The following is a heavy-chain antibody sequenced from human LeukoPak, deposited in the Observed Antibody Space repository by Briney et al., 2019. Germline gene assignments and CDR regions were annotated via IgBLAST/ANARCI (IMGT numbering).Heavy chain of an antibody. Sequence: SVKVSCKASGYTFTSYDINWVRQATGQGLEWMGGIIPIFGTANYAQKFQGRVTITADKSTSTAYMELSSLRSEDTAVYYCARNYDFWSGYYSYWGQGTLVTVSS. J-gene: IGHJ4*02. D-gene: IGHD3-3*01. CDR2: IIPIFGTA. V-gene: IGHV1-69*06. CDR1: GYTFTSYD. CDR3: ARNYDFWSGYYSY.